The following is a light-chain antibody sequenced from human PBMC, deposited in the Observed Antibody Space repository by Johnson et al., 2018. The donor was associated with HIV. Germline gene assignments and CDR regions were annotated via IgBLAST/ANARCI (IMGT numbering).Light chain of an antibody. Sequence: SVLTQPPSVSAAPGQKVTISCSGSSSNIGNNYVSWYQQLPGTAPKLLIYDTNKRPSAIPDRFSGSKSGTSATLGITGLQTGDEAEYYCGTWDSSLCAYVFGTGTKVTVL. CDR3: GTWDSSLCAYV. CDR2: DTN. CDR1: SSNIGNNY. J-gene: IGLJ1*01. V-gene: IGLV1-51*01.